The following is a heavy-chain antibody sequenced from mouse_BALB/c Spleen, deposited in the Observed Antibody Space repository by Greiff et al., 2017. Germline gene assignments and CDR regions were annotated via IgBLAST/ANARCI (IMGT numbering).Heavy chain of an antibody. CDR2: INPSNGGT. V-gene: IGHV1S81*02. CDR3: TRDQYGNYGFAD. Sequence: QVHVKQSGPELVKPGASVKLSCKASGYTFTSYYMYWVKQRPGQGLEWIGGINPSNGGTNFNEKFKSKATLTVDKSSSTAYMQLSSLTSEDSAVYYCTRDQYGNYGFADWGQGTLVTVSA. CDR1: GYTFTSYY. J-gene: IGHJ3*01. D-gene: IGHD2-10*02.